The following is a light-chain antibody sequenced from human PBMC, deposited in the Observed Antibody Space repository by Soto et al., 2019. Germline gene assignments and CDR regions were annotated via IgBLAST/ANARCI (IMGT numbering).Light chain of an antibody. CDR3: QQRSTSIT. CDR1: QTVSSY. CDR2: DAS. V-gene: IGKV3-11*01. Sequence: IVLTQSPATLSLWPGETAILSCRASQTVSSYLSWYQHKPCQAPRLLIYDASKRAPGIPARFSGSGSETDFTLTISSLEPEEFAVYYCQQRSTSITFGQGTRLEIE. J-gene: IGKJ5*01.